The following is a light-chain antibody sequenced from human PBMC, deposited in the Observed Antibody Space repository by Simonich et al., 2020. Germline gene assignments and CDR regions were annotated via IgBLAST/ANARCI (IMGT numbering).Light chain of an antibody. V-gene: IGLV2-14*01. J-gene: IGLJ3*02. CDR1: SSDDDGYNY. CDR2: DVS. CDR3: SSYTSSSTWV. Sequence: QSALTQPVSVSGSPGQSITISCTGTSSDDDGYNYVSWYQQHPGKAPKPMIYDVSKRPSGVSNRFSGSKSGNTASLTISGLQAEDEADYYCSSYTSSSTWVFGGGTKLTVL.